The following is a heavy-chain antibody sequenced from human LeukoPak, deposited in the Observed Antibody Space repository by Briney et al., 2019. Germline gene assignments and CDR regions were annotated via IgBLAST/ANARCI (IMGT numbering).Heavy chain of an antibody. CDR2: IYTSGST. J-gene: IGHJ5*02. Sequence: SETLSLTCTVSGGSISSYYWSWIRQPAGKGLEWIGRIYTSGSTNYNPFLKSRVTMSVDTSKNQFSLKLSSVTAADTAVYYCARDEDTAMETRGINWFDPWGQGTLVTVSS. D-gene: IGHD5-18*01. CDR3: ARDEDTAMETRGINWFDP. V-gene: IGHV4-4*07. CDR1: GGSISSYY.